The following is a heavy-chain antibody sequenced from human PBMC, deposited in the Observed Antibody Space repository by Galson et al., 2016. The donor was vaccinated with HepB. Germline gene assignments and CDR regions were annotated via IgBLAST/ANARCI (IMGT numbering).Heavy chain of an antibody. V-gene: IGHV3-33*01. D-gene: IGHD5-12*01. CDR2: IWYDGSNK. CDR3: ASEAPILAPTLDY. J-gene: IGHJ4*02. CDR1: GFTFSTYG. Sequence: SLRLSCAASGFTFSTYGMHWVRQAPGKGLEWVAVIWYDGSNKYYADSVRGRFTISRDNSKNTLYLQMNSLSAEDTAVYYCASEAPILAPTLDYWGQGTLVIVSS.